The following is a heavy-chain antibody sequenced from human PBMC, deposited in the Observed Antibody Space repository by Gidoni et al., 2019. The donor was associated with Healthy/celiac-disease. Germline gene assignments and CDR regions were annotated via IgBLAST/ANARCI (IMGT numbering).Heavy chain of an antibody. D-gene: IGHD2-21*01. CDR3: AKGRCGGDCYLDY. Sequence: EVQLVESGGGLVQPGRSLSLSCAASGFTFDDYAMHWVRQAPGQGLEWVSGNSWNSGSIGYADSEKGRFTISRDNAKNSLYLQMNSLRAEDTALYYCAKGRCGGDCYLDYWGQGTLVTVSS. V-gene: IGHV3-9*01. CDR2: NSWNSGSI. CDR1: GFTFDDYA. J-gene: IGHJ4*02.